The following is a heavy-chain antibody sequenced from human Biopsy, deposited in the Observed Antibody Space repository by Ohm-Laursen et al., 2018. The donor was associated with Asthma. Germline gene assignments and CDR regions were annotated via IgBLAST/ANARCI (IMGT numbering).Heavy chain of an antibody. CDR3: ARGKTWGRSYYFDY. CDR2: IFFDGSNK. CDR1: GFMLRSFG. D-gene: IGHD6-6*01. V-gene: IGHV3-30*03. Sequence: SLRLSCTASGFMLRSFGMHWVRQAPGKGLEWVAGIFFDGSNKYYADSVKGRFTISRDNSKDTLYLQVNSLRGDDTAVYYCARGKTWGRSYYFDYWGQGTLVTVSS. J-gene: IGHJ4*02.